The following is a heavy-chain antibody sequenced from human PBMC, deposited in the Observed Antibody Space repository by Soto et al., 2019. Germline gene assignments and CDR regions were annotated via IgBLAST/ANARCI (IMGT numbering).Heavy chain of an antibody. CDR3: AREAVYDFWSVYPPLGYGMDV. D-gene: IGHD3-3*01. Sequence: GGSLRLSCAASGFTFSSYAMHWVRQAPGKGLEWVAVISYDGSNKYYADSVKGRFTISRDNSKNTLYLQMNSLRAEDTAVYYCAREAVYDFWSVYPPLGYGMDVWGQGTTATVSS. V-gene: IGHV3-30-3*01. CDR1: GFTFSSYA. CDR2: ISYDGSNK. J-gene: IGHJ6*02.